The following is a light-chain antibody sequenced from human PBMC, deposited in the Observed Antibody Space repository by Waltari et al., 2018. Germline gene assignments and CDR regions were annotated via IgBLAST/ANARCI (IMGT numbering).Light chain of an antibody. V-gene: IGKV1-5*03. Sequence: DIQMTQSPSTLSASVGDRVTITCRASQSISSWLAWYQQQPGKAPKVLIYKASSLESGVPSRFRGSGSGTEFTLTISSLQPDDFATYYCQHYNTYPFTFGPGTKVDIK. CDR1: QSISSW. CDR3: QHYNTYPFT. CDR2: KAS. J-gene: IGKJ3*01.